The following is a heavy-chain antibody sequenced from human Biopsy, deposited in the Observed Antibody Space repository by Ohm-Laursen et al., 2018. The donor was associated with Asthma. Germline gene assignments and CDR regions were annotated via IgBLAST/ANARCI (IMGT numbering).Heavy chain of an antibody. V-gene: IGHV4-34*01. CDR2: INHSGST. CDR3: ARITNDRIAAAGRYYYYGMDV. Sequence: SDTLSLTCAVYGGSFSGYYWSWIRPPPGKGLEWIGEINHSGSTNYNPSLKSRVTISVDTSKNQFSLKLSSVIAADTAVYYCARITNDRIAAAGRYYYYGMDVWGQGTTVTVSS. CDR1: GGSFSGYY. D-gene: IGHD6-13*01. J-gene: IGHJ6*02.